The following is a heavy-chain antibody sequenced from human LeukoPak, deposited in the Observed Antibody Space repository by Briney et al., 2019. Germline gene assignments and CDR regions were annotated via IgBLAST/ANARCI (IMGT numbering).Heavy chain of an antibody. CDR3: ARSTGWSSDLFDY. Sequence: PSETLSLTCTVSGGSISGYYWNWIRQPAGKRLEWIGRVYTSGTTNYSPSLKSRTTMSVDTSKNQFSLRLISMTAADTAVYYCARSTGWSSDLFDYWGQGTPVTVSS. CDR2: VYTSGTT. J-gene: IGHJ4*02. V-gene: IGHV4-4*07. CDR1: GGSISGYY. D-gene: IGHD6-19*01.